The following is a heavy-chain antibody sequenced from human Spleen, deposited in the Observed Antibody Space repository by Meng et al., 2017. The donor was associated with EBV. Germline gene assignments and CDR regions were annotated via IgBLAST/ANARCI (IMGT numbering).Heavy chain of an antibody. CDR1: GASISRSNW. CDR3: ARGASAGLIDY. D-gene: IGHD6-13*01. V-gene: IGHV4-4*02. J-gene: IGHJ4*02. CDR2: IYHSGSV. Sequence: QVNWQESGPGLVNPSGTLSLTCRVSGASISRSNWWNWVRQSPGKGLEWIGEIYHSGSVNYNPSLMSRLTLSVDKSNNQFSLRLYSVTAADTAVYYCARGASAGLIDYWGQGTLVTVSS.